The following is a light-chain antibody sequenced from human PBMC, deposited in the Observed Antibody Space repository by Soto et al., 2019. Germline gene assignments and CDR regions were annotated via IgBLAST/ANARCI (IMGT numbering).Light chain of an antibody. CDR3: QQYGRSPLT. CDR2: AAS. J-gene: IGKJ1*01. Sequence: EVVLTQSPGTLSLSPGERATLSCRASQSVSSNSLAWYQQKPGQAPRLLIYAASSRATGIPDRFSGSGSGTDFPLTMSRLEPEDFAVYYCQQYGRSPLTFGQGTKVEIK. CDR1: QSVSSNS. V-gene: IGKV3-20*01.